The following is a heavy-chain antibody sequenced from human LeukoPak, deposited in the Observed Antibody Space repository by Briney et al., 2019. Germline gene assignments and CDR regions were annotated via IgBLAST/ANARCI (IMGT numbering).Heavy chain of an antibody. CDR3: ARVYDSSGDAFDI. CDR1: GGSFSGYY. Sequence: SETLSLTCAVYGGSFSGYYWSWIRQPPGKGLEWIGYIYYSGSTNYNPSLKSRVTISVDTSKNQFSLKLCSVTAADTAVYYCARVYDSSGDAFDIWGQGTMVTVSS. J-gene: IGHJ3*02. CDR2: IYYSGST. D-gene: IGHD3-22*01. V-gene: IGHV4-59*01.